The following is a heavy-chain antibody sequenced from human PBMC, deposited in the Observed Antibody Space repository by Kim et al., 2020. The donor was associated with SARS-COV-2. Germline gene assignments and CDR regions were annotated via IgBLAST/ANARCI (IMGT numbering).Heavy chain of an antibody. Sequence: GGSMRLSCAASGFTFGDYAMHWVRQAPGKGLEWVSGISWNSGSIGYADSVKGRFTISRDNAKNSLYLQMNSLRAEDTALYYCAKVQSTYYYDSSGEIDPWGQGTLVTVSS. D-gene: IGHD3-22*01. V-gene: IGHV3-9*01. CDR3: AKVQSTYYYDSSGEIDP. J-gene: IGHJ5*02. CDR1: GFTFGDYA. CDR2: ISWNSGSI.